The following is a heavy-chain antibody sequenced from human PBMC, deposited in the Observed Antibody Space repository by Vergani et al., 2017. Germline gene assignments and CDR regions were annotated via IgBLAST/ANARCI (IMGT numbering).Heavy chain of an antibody. Sequence: EVQLVESGGGLVQPGRSLRLSCAESGFTFDDYAMHWVRQAPGKGLEWVSGISWNSGSIGYADSVKGRFTISRDNAKNSLYLQMNSLRAEDTALYYCAKDGQQLVSVDYWGQGTLVTVSS. D-gene: IGHD6-13*01. CDR3: AKDGQQLVSVDY. J-gene: IGHJ4*02. CDR1: GFTFDDYA. V-gene: IGHV3-9*01. CDR2: ISWNSGSI.